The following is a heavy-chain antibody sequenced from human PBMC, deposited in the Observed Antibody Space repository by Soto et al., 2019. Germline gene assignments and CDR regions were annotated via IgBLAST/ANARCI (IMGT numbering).Heavy chain of an antibody. CDR1: GGTFSSYA. J-gene: IGHJ6*02. Sequence: QVQLVQSGAEVKKPGSSVKVSCKASGGTFSSYAISWVRQAPGQGLAWMGGIIPIFGTANYAQKFQGRVTITADESTSTAYMELSSLRSEDTAVYYCARDRVEDIVVVVAATFMDVWGQGTTVTVSS. V-gene: IGHV1-69*01. CDR3: ARDRVEDIVVVVAATFMDV. D-gene: IGHD2-15*01. CDR2: IIPIFGTA.